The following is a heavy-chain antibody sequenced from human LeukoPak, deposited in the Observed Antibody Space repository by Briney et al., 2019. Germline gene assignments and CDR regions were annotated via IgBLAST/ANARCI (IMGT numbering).Heavy chain of an antibody. D-gene: IGHD3-22*01. CDR2: ITTYNGNT. V-gene: IGHV1-18*01. CDR1: GYTFTNYG. Sequence: ASVKVSCKASGYTFTNYGISWVRQAPGQGLEWMGWITTYNGNTNYARRLQGRVTMTTDTSTSTAYMELRSLRSDDTAVYYCARGNYYDSRAHAFDIWGQGTMVTVSS. J-gene: IGHJ3*02. CDR3: ARGNYYDSRAHAFDI.